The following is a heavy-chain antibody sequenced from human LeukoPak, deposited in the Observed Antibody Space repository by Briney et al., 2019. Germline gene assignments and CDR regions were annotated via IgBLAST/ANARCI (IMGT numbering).Heavy chain of an antibody. D-gene: IGHD6-13*01. J-gene: IGHJ5*02. CDR1: GGSISSSSYY. Sequence: LETLSLTCSVSGGSISSSSYYWGWIRQPPGKGLEWIGSIYYSGTTYFNPSLKSRVTISVDTSKNQVSLKLSSVTAADTAVYYCVRGPRLIAAAGTVGWFDPWGQGTLVTVSS. CDR3: VRGPRLIAAAGTVGWFDP. CDR2: IYYSGTT. V-gene: IGHV4-39*07.